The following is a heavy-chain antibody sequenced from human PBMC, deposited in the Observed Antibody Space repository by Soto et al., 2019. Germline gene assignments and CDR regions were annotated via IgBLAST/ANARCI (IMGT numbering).Heavy chain of an antibody. Sequence: QVQLVESGGGVVQPGRSLRLSCAASGFTFSSYAMHWVRQAPGKGLEWVAVISYDGSNKYYADSVKGRFTISRDNSKNTLYLQMNSLRAEDTAVYYCARDGGPPRWLQLGCLDYWGQGTLVTVSS. D-gene: IGHD5-12*01. CDR1: GFTFSSYA. CDR3: ARDGGPPRWLQLGCLDY. J-gene: IGHJ4*02. V-gene: IGHV3-30-3*01. CDR2: ISYDGSNK.